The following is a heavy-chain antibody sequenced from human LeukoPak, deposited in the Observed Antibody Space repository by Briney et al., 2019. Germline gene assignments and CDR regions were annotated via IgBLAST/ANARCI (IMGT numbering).Heavy chain of an antibody. CDR3: LARGWTMHNVDY. CDR1: GFTFSSYA. J-gene: IGHJ4*02. V-gene: IGHV3-23*01. D-gene: IGHD5-12*01. Sequence: GGSLRLSCAASGFTFSSYAMSWVRQAPGKGLEWVSAISGSGGRTYYADSVKGRFTISRDNSKNTLYLQMNSLRAEDTAVYYCLARGWTMHNVDYGGQGNLVTVSS. CDR2: ISGSGGRT.